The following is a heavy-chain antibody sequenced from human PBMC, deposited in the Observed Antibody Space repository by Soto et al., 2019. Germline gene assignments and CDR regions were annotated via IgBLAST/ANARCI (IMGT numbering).Heavy chain of an antibody. CDR1: GFTFSNAW. Sequence: PGGSLRLSCAASGFTFSNAWMRWVRQAPGKGLEWVAVIWYDGSNKYYADSVKGRFTISRDNSKNTLYLQMNSLRAEDTAVYYCARGHRGYYYDSSGYSWALDYWGQGTLVTVSS. V-gene: IGHV3-33*08. J-gene: IGHJ4*02. D-gene: IGHD3-22*01. CDR2: IWYDGSNK. CDR3: ARGHRGYYYDSSGYSWALDY.